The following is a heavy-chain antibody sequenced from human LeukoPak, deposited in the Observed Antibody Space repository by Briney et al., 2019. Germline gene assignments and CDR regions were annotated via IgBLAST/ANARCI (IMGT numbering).Heavy chain of an antibody. V-gene: IGHV4-39*07. CDR3: ARGGSMSRVRSRQQLADY. CDR2: IYYSGST. CDR1: GGSISSSSYY. J-gene: IGHJ4*02. Sequence: KTSETLSLTCTVSGGSISSSSYYWGWIRQPPGKGLEWIGSIYYSGSTYYNPSLKSRVTISVDTSKNQFSLKLSSVTAADTAVYYCARGGSMSRVRSRQQLADYWGQGTLVTVSS. D-gene: IGHD6-13*01.